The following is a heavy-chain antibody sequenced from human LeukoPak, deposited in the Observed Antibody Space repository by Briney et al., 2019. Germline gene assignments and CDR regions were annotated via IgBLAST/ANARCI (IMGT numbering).Heavy chain of an antibody. V-gene: IGHV3-7*03. CDR1: GFIFTTYW. J-gene: IGHJ3*02. CDR3: AKAGLQYPLGAFDI. CDR2: INIDGNEK. Sequence: GGSLRLSCAASGFIFTTYWMSWVRQAPGKGLEWVAHINIDGNEKFYVDSVKGRFTISRDNSKNTLYLQMNSLRAEDTAVYYCAKAGLQYPLGAFDIWGQGTMVTVSS. D-gene: IGHD4-4*01.